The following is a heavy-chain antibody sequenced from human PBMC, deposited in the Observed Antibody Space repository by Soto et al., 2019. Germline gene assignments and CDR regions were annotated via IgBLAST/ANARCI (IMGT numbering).Heavy chain of an antibody. V-gene: IGHV3-73*01. CDR3: TSAFVVVPAAIRSYYYGMDV. D-gene: IGHD2-2*02. J-gene: IGHJ6*02. CDR1: GLTISGKK. Sequence: AGGSLRLSCAAFGLTISGKKYVAWVRQAPGKGLEWVGRIRSKANSYATAYAASVKGRFTISRDDSKNTAYLQMNSLKTEDTAVYYCTSAFVVVPAAIRSYYYGMDVWGQGTTVTVSS. CDR2: IRSKANSYAT.